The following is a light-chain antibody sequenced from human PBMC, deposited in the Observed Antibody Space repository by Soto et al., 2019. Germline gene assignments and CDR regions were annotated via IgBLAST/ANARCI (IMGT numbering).Light chain of an antibody. V-gene: IGKV3-15*01. J-gene: IGKJ4*01. CDR2: GAS. CDR3: QQYFNWPLTRT. CDR1: QSIRTN. Sequence: EIELTQSPATLSVSAGGTVTLSCRASQSIRTNVAWYQQIPGQAPRLLVYGASTRATGVPARFSGSGSGIEFTLTISSLQSEDSAFYYCQQYFNWPLTRTIGPGTKVQIK.